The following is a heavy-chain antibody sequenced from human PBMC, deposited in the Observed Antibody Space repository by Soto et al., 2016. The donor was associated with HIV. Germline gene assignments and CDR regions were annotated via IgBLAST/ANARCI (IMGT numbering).Heavy chain of an antibody. J-gene: IGHJ6*03. CDR1: GFTFSNYN. CDR2: ISSSSSFI. Sequence: EVQLVESGGGLVKPGGSLRLSCAASGFTFSNYNMNWVRQAPGKGLEWVSSISSSSSFIYYADSVKGRFTISRDNAKNSLYLQMNSLRAEDTAVYYCARRPRGSYYYYYMDVWGKGTTVTVSS. D-gene: IGHD1-26*01. V-gene: IGHV3-21*06. CDR3: ARRPRGSYYYYYMDV.